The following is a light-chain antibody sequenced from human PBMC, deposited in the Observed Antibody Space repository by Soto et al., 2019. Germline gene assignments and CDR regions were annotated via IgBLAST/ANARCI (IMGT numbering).Light chain of an antibody. V-gene: IGKV3-15*01. CDR2: GAS. CDR1: QSVSTK. Sequence: EILMTQSPATLSVSPGETATLSCRASQSVSTKLAWYQQKPGQAPRLLINGASTRATGVPARFSGWGSGTEFTLTISSLQSEDFAVYYCQQYNNWPQTLGQGTKV. J-gene: IGKJ1*01. CDR3: QQYNNWPQT.